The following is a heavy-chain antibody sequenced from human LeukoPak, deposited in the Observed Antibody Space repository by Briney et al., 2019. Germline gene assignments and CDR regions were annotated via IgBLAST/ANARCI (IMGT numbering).Heavy chain of an antibody. V-gene: IGHV1-18*01. D-gene: IGHD3-3*01. CDR3: ARDPGRHYDFWSGYRNYYYYGMDV. Sequence: ASVKVSCKASGYTFTSYGISWVRQAPGQGLEWMGWISAYNGNTNYAQKLQGRVTMTTDTSTSTAYMELRSLRSDDTAVYYCARDPGRHYDFWSGYRNYYYYGMDVWGQGTTVTVSS. J-gene: IGHJ6*02. CDR2: ISAYNGNT. CDR1: GYTFTSYG.